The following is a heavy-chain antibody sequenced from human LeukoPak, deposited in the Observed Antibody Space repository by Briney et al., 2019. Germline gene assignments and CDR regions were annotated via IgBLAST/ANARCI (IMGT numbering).Heavy chain of an antibody. Sequence: GGSQRLSCAASGFTFSSYSMNWVRQATGKRLEWDSSISSSSSYIYYADSVKGRFTISRDNAKNSLYLQMNSLRAEDTAVYYCARVTTQWLVSTIDYWGQGTLVTVSS. J-gene: IGHJ4*02. V-gene: IGHV3-21*01. CDR1: GFTFSSYS. CDR2: ISSSSSYI. CDR3: ARVTTQWLVSTIDY. D-gene: IGHD6-19*01.